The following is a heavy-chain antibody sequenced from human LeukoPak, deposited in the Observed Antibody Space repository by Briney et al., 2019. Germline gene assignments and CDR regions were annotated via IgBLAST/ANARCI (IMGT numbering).Heavy chain of an antibody. D-gene: IGHD3-22*01. CDR3: ASVPYYYDSSGYYFDY. Sequence: GWSLRVSCAGCGLRFISYSIKWVGQAPGKGLEWLSYITSCSCTIYFADSVKGRFTIYRDNAKNSLYLKMNSLRDEDTAVYYCASVPYYYDSSGYYFDYWGQGTLVTVSS. V-gene: IGHV3-48*02. CDR1: GLRFISYS. CDR2: ITSCSCTI. J-gene: IGHJ4*02.